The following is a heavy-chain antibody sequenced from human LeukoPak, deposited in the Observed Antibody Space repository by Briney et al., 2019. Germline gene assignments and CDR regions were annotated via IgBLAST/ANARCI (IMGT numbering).Heavy chain of an antibody. CDR1: GFTFSDYY. V-gene: IGHV3-11*01. Sequence: KAGGSLRLSCVASGFTFSDYYMGWIRQAPGKGLEWISYIGSSGNSIYYADSGKGRFTISRDNAKNSLYLQMNSLRAEDTAVYYCARAPTYYYDSQTTPSDYWGQGTLVTVSS. J-gene: IGHJ4*02. CDR2: IGSSGNSI. CDR3: ARAPTYYYDSQTTPSDY. D-gene: IGHD3-22*01.